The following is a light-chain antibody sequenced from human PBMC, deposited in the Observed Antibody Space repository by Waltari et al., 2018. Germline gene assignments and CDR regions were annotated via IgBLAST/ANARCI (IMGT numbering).Light chain of an antibody. CDR3: SSYTTNKTPV. V-gene: IGLV2-14*03. CDR2: DVT. Sequence: QPALTQPASVSGSPGQSITISCTGSSSDIGGYDYVSWYQQHPGNAPKLIIYDVTKRPSGISSRFSGSKSGNTASLTISGLQAEDEADYYCSSYTTNKTPVIGGGTKVTVL. CDR1: SSDIGGYDY. J-gene: IGLJ2*01.